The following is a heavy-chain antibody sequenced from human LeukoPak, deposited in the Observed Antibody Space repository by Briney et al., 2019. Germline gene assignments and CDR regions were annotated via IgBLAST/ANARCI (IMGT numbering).Heavy chain of an antibody. CDR3: AAQKWYNVLDGDY. D-gene: IGHD1-14*01. Sequence: GGSLRLSCAASGFTFSSYWMSWVRQAPGKGLEWVANIKQDGSEKYYVDSVNGRFTISRDNAKNSLYLQMNSLRAEDTAVYYCAAQKWYNVLDGDYWGQGTLVTVSS. V-gene: IGHV3-7*01. J-gene: IGHJ4*02. CDR1: GFTFSSYW. CDR2: IKQDGSEK.